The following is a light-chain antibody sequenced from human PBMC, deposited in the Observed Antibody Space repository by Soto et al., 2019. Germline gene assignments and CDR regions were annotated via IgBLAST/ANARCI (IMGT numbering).Light chain of an antibody. CDR1: PSVTTY. CDR2: AAS. V-gene: IGKV1-39*01. CDR3: QQTYSIPPLT. Sequence: DFQMTQSPSSLSASVGDRVTITCRASPSVTTYLDWYQQRPGKAPNLLIYAASNLQNGVPSRFNGSGSGTDFTLTISGLQPEDSATYFCQQTYSIPPLTFGGGPKVQIK. J-gene: IGKJ4*01.